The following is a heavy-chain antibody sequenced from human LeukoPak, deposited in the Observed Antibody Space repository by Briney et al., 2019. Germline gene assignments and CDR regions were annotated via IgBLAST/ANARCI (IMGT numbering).Heavy chain of an antibody. J-gene: IGHJ4*02. Sequence: SETLSLTCAVSGGSISSSNWWSWVRQPPGKGLEWIGEIYRSGSTNYNPSLKSRVTISVDKSKNQFSLKLSSVTAADTAVYYCARVEEQQLVRSYYFDYWGQGTLVTVSS. CDR3: ARVEEQQLVRSYYFDY. D-gene: IGHD6-13*01. CDR1: GGSISSSNW. V-gene: IGHV4-4*02. CDR2: IYRSGST.